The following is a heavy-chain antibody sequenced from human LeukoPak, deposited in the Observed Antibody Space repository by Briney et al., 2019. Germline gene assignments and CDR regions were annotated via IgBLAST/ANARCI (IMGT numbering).Heavy chain of an antibody. Sequence: SETLSLTCAVSGGSISSGGYSWSWIRQPPGKGLEWIGYIYHSGSTYYNPSLESRVTISVDRSKNQFSLKLSSVTAADTAVYYCARRAPYCGGDCYAFDYWGQGTLVTVSS. CDR1: GGSISSGGYS. D-gene: IGHD2-21*02. J-gene: IGHJ4*02. V-gene: IGHV4-30-2*01. CDR3: ARRAPYCGGDCYAFDY. CDR2: IYHSGST.